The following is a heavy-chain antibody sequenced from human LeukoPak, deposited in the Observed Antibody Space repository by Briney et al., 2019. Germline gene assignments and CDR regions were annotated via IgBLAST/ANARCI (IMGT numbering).Heavy chain of an antibody. CDR1: GYTFTDNY. V-gene: IGHV1-2*02. J-gene: IGHJ3*02. D-gene: IGHD3-22*01. CDR3: ARESTYYDSTDYYQGDAFDI. Sequence: ASVKVSCKASGYTFTDNYMHWVRQAPGQGLEWMGWINPYTGGTKYAPKFQGRVTMTRDTSISTAYMELSSLRSGDTAMYYCARESTYYDSTDYYQGDAFDIWGQGTMVTVSS. CDR2: INPYTGGT.